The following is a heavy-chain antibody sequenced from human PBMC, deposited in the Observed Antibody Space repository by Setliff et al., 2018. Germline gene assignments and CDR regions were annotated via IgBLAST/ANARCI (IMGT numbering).Heavy chain of an antibody. D-gene: IGHD3-3*01. J-gene: IGHJ6*03. CDR3: ARGGGIITIFGVITPDYYYYMDV. CDR2: INTNTGNP. Sequence: ASVKVSCKASRYTFNSYAMNLVRQAPGQGLEWMGWINTNTGNPTYAQGFTGRFVFSLDTSVSTAYLQISSLKAEDTAVYYCARGGGIITIFGVITPDYYYYMDVWSTGTTVTVSS. CDR1: RYTFNSYA. V-gene: IGHV7-4-1*02.